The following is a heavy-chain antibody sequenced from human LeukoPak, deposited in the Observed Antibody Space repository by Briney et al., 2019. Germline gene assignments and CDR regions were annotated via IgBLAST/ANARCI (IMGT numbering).Heavy chain of an antibody. CDR2: INHSGST. V-gene: IGHV4-34*01. CDR1: GGSFSGYY. Sequence: PSETLSLTCAVYGGSFSGYYWSWIRQPPGKGLEWVGEINHSGSTNYNPSLKSRVTISVDTSKNQFSLKLNSVTAADTAVYYCTRDEPGYNSGSSMGVWGQGTTVTVSS. J-gene: IGHJ6*02. D-gene: IGHD6-19*01. CDR3: TRDEPGYNSGSSMGV.